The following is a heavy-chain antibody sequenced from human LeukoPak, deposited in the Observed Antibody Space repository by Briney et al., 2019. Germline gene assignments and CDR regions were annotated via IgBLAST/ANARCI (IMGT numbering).Heavy chain of an antibody. CDR3: ARATAAAGWFDY. Sequence: SETLSLTCTVSGGSISSYYWTWIRQPPGKGLEWIGYIYYSGSTNYSPSLKSRVTISADTSKSQFSLKLSSVTAADTAVYYCARATAAAGWFDYWGQGTLVTVSS. CDR1: GGSISSYY. CDR2: IYYSGST. D-gene: IGHD2-2*01. J-gene: IGHJ4*02. V-gene: IGHV4-59*01.